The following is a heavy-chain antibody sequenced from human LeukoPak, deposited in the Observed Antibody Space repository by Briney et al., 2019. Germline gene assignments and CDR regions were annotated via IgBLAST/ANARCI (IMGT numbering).Heavy chain of an antibody. V-gene: IGHV1-46*01. CDR2: INPSGGST. D-gene: IGHD5-12*01. J-gene: IGHJ4*02. Sequence: ASVKVSCKASGYTFTSYYMHWVRQAPGQGLEWMGIINPSGGSTSYAQKFQGRVTMTRDTSTSTVYMELSSLRSEDTAVYYCARVTSGCDFVGYFDYWGQGTLVTVSS. CDR3: ARVTSGCDFVGYFDY. CDR1: GYTFTSYY.